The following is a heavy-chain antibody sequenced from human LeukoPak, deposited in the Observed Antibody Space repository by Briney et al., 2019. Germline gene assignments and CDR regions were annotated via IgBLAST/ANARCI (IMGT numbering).Heavy chain of an antibody. CDR1: GFTFSSYW. V-gene: IGHV3-74*01. CDR2: INSDGSST. Sequence: PGGSLRLSCAASGFTFSSYWMHWVRQAPGKGLVWGSRINSDGSSTSYADSVKGRFTISRDNAKNTLYLQMNSLRAEDTAVYYCARVLYDFWSGYGSDAFDIWGQGTMVTVSS. D-gene: IGHD3-3*01. CDR3: ARVLYDFWSGYGSDAFDI. J-gene: IGHJ3*02.